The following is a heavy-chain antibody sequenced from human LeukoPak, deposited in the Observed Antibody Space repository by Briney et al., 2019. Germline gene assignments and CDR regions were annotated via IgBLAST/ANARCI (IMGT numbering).Heavy chain of an antibody. CDR2: ISGSGGST. J-gene: IGHJ4*02. CDR3: ARGPSGYHNT. Sequence: PGGSLRLSCAASGFTLSSYAMSWVRQAPGKGLEWVSAISGSGGSTYYADSVKGRFTISRDSSKNILHLQMNTLRAEDTAVYYCARGPSGYHNTGGQGTLVTVSS. CDR1: GFTLSSYA. V-gene: IGHV3-23*01. D-gene: IGHD5-12*01.